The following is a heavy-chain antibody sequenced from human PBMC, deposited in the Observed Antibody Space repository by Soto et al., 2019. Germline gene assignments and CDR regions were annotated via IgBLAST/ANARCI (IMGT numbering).Heavy chain of an antibody. CDR1: GFSLTTSGVG. J-gene: IGHJ4*02. CDR2: VFWDDDK. D-gene: IGHD2-15*01. CDR3: AHTRAPRIFDY. V-gene: IGHV2-5*02. Sequence: QITLKESGPTLVKPTQTLTLTCTFSGFSLTTSGVGVGWIRQPPGKALEWLALVFWDDDKRYSPSLKSRLTITKETSKNQVVLTMTNMDPVDTATYYCAHTRAPRIFDYWGQGTLVTVSS.